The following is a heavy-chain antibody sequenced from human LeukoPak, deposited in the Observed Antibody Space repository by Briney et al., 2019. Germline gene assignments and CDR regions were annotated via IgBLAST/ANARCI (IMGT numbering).Heavy chain of an antibody. CDR2: INPNSGGT. Sequence: ASVKVSCKASGYTFTGYYMHWVRQAPAQGLEWMGWINPNSGGTNYAQKSQGRVTMTRDTSISTAYMELSRLRSDDTAVYYCARGYCSGGSCLGYFDYWGQGTLVTVSS. CDR3: ARGYCSGGSCLGYFDY. D-gene: IGHD2-15*01. CDR1: GYTFTGYY. J-gene: IGHJ4*02. V-gene: IGHV1-2*02.